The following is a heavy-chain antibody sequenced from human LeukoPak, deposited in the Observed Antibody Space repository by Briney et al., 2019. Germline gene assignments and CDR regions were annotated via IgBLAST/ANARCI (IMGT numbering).Heavy chain of an antibody. CDR3: ARDRLTGYGRAEFDY. CDR2: IYYSGST. J-gene: IGHJ4*02. D-gene: IGHD3-9*01. Sequence: SETLSLTCAVSGGSISSSNWWSWVRQPPGKGLEWIGYIYYSGSTYYNPSLKSRVTISVDTSKNQFSLKLSSVTAADTAVYYCARDRLTGYGRAEFDYWGQGTLVTVSS. CDR1: GGSISSSNW. V-gene: IGHV4-30-4*01.